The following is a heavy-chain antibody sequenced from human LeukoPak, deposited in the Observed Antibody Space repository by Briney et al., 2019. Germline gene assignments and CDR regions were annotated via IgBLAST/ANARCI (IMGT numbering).Heavy chain of an antibody. V-gene: IGHV3-30*02. J-gene: IGHJ4*02. CDR2: IRYDGSNK. CDR3: AKDRHYYDSSGYSFWY. Sequence: PGGSLRLSCAASGFTFSSYGMHWVRQAPGKGLEWVAFIRYDGSNKYYADSVKGRFTISRDNSKNTLYLQMNSLRAEDTAVYYCAKDRHYYDSSGYSFWYWGQGTLVTVSS. D-gene: IGHD3-22*01. CDR1: GFTFSSYG.